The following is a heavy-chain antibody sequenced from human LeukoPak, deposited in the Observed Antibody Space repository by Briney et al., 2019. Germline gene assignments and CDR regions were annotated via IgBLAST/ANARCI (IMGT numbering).Heavy chain of an antibody. D-gene: IGHD6-6*01. J-gene: IGHJ4*02. CDR1: GFTFDDYA. CDR3: ATAYSSSPDREDY. CDR2: ISWNSGSI. Sequence: PGGSLRLSCAASGFTFDDYAMHWVRQAPGKGLEWVSGISWNSGSIGYADSVKGRFTISRDNAKNSLYLQTNSLRAEDTALYYCATAYSSSPDREDYWGQGTLVTVSS. V-gene: IGHV3-9*01.